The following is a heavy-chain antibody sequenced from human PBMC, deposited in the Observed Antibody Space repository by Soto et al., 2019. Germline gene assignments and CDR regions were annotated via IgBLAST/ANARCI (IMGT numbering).Heavy chain of an antibody. Sequence: SETLSLTCAVYGGSFSGYYWSWIRQPPGKGLEWIGEINHSGSTNYNPSLKSRVTISVDTSKNQFSLKLSSVTTADTAVYYCARALVLEEVPRVTPFDYWGQGTLVTVSS. V-gene: IGHV4-34*01. CDR3: ARALVLEEVPRVTPFDY. CDR2: INHSGST. J-gene: IGHJ4*02. D-gene: IGHD2-21*01. CDR1: GGSFSGYY.